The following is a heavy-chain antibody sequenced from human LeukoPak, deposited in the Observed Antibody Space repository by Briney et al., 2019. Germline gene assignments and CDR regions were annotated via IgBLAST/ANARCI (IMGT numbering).Heavy chain of an antibody. J-gene: IGHJ3*02. Sequence: SQTLSLTCTISGDSVSSSGVAWNWIRQSPSRGLEWLGRTYYRSNDCAISVKGRITINLDTSKNQFSLQLSSVAPEDTAVYYCARGRDSAFDIWGQGTMVTVSS. V-gene: IGHV6-1*01. CDR1: GDSVSSSGVA. CDR3: ARGRDSAFDI. D-gene: IGHD2-15*01. CDR2: TYYRSN.